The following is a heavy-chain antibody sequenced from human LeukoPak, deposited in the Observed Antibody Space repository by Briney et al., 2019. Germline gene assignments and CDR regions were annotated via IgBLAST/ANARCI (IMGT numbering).Heavy chain of an antibody. CDR3: AKGLDPLFDY. J-gene: IGHJ4*02. CDR2: ISNSGGST. CDR1: GFTFSSYA. V-gene: IGHV3-23*01. Sequence: GGSLRLSCAASGFTFSSYAMSWVRQAPGKGPEWVSAISNSGGSTYYADSVKGRFAISRDNSKNTLYLQMNSLRAEDTAVYYCAKGLDPLFDYWGQGSLVTVSS.